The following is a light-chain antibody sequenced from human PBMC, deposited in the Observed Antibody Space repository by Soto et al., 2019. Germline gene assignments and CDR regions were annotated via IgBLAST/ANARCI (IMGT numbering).Light chain of an antibody. CDR3: QQYGDSPLS. J-gene: IGKJ3*01. Sequence: EIVLTQSPGTLSLSPGERATLSCRASQSVNNNYLAWYQQKPGQAPRLLIFGASSRATGVPDRFSGSGSGTDFTLTISRLEPEDFAVYYCQQYGDSPLSFGPGTKVHV. CDR1: QSVNNNY. V-gene: IGKV3-20*01. CDR2: GAS.